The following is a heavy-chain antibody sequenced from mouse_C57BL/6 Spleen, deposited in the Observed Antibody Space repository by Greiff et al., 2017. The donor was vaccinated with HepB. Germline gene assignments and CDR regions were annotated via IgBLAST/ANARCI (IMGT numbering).Heavy chain of an antibody. Sequence: QVQLKQPGAELVKPGASVKMSCKASGYTFTSYWITWVKQRPGQGLEWIGDIYPGSGSTNYNEKFKSKATLTVDTSSSTAYMQLSSLTSEDSAVYYCARGRYGVVEDYYAIDYWGQGTSVTVSS. CDR1: GYTFTSYW. CDR2: IYPGSGST. CDR3: ARGRYGVVEDYYAIDY. V-gene: IGHV1-55*01. D-gene: IGHD1-1*01. J-gene: IGHJ4*01.